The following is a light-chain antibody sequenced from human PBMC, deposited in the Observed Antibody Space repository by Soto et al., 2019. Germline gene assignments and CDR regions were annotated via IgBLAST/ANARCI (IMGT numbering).Light chain of an antibody. V-gene: IGKV4-1*01. J-gene: IGKJ3*01. CDR2: WAS. Sequence: DIVMTQSPDSLGVSLGERATINCKSSQSIFYNSDNKNYLAWYQQKPGQSPKLLIYWASTRESGVPDRFSASGSGTDFTLTISNLLAEDVAIYYCQQYYSIPFTFGPGTKVDIK. CDR1: QSIFYNSDNKNY. CDR3: QQYYSIPFT.